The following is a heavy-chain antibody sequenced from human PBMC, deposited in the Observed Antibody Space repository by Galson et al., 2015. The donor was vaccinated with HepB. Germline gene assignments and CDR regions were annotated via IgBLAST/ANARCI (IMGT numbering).Heavy chain of an antibody. D-gene: IGHD2-15*01. CDR3: AKDGIMVANNPYQLHF. V-gene: IGHV3-23*01. Sequence: SLRLSCAASGFTFTRYAMTWVRQAPGKGLEWVSSITSSCANTYYTDSVKGRFTISRDNSRNTLLLQLNSLRAEDTAVYYCAKDGIMVANNPYQLHFWGQGTLVTVSS. J-gene: IGHJ4*02. CDR2: ITSSCANT. CDR1: GFTFTRYA.